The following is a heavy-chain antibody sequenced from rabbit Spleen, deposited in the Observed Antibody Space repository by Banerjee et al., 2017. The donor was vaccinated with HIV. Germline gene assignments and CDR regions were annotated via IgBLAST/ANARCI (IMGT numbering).Heavy chain of an antibody. CDR3: ARRWGGGYIGGDAFDP. Sequence: QEQLVESGGGLVKPEGSLKLSCTASGFSFSNKAVMCWVRQAPGKGLEWIACIYTGDGTTYYASWARGRFTISETSSTVDLQMTSLTAADTTTYFCARRWGGGYIGGDAFDPWGQGTLVTVS. J-gene: IGHJ2*01. V-gene: IGHV1S45*01. CDR2: IYTGDGTT. D-gene: IGHD3-1*01. CDR1: GFSFSNKAV.